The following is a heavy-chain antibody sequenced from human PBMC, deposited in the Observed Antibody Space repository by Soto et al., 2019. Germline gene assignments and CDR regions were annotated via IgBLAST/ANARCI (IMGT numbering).Heavy chain of an antibody. CDR1: GYTFFTYD. CDR2: ISTYSGDT. CDR3: ARHHGPTTSENWFDP. Sequence: ASVKVSCKASGYTFFTYDISWVRQAPGQGLEWMGWISTYSGDTKYAQKFQGRVTMTTDTSTTTAYLELRSLRFDDTAVYYCARHHGPTTSENWFDPWGQGTLVTV. V-gene: IGHV1-18*01. D-gene: IGHD5-12*01. J-gene: IGHJ5*02.